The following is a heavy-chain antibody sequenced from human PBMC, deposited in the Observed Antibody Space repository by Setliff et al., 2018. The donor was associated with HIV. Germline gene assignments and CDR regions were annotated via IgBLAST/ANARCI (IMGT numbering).Heavy chain of an antibody. D-gene: IGHD5-12*01. CDR3: AKPTSGFYPRPYDL. Sequence: GGSLRLSCVGTGFAFSTFDMNWVRQTPRTGLEWVAAVSPDGDVTYYPDSLRGRFTVSRDNAKNMLFLQMSNLGADDSAIYYCAKPTSGFYPRPYDLWGHGTKVTVSS. V-gene: IGHV3-23*01. CDR2: VSPDGDVT. J-gene: IGHJ3*01. CDR1: GFAFSTFD.